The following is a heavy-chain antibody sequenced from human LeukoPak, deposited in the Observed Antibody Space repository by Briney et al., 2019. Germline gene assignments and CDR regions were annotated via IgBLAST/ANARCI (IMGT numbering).Heavy chain of an antibody. J-gene: IGHJ4*02. CDR3: ARGGTGAFDY. D-gene: IGHD3-10*01. V-gene: IGHV3-11*06. CDR1: GFSFSDYY. CDR2: ISSSSSYI. Sequence: PGGSLRLSCAASGFSFSDYYMSWVRQAPGKGLEWISYISSSSSYISYADSVKGRFTISRDNAKNSLYLQMNSLRVEDTAVYYCARGGTGAFDYWREGIRVTVIS.